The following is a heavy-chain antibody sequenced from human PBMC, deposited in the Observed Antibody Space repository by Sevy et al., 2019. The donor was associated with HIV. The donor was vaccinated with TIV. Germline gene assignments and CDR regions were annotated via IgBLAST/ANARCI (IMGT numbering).Heavy chain of an antibody. V-gene: IGHV3-11*01. CDR2: ISSSGSTI. CDR3: ARDSWRSGYYRAQGVYYYYYMDV. D-gene: IGHD3-3*01. Sequence: GGSLRLSCAASGFTFSDYYMSWIRQAPGKGLEWVSYISSSGSTIYYADSVKGRFTTSRDNAKNSLYLQMNSLRAEDTAVYYCARDSWRSGYYRAQGVYYYYYMDVWGKGTKVTVSS. J-gene: IGHJ6*03. CDR1: GFTFSDYY.